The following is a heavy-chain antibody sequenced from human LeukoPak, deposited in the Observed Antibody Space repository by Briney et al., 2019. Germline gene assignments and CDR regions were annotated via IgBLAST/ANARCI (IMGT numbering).Heavy chain of an antibody. J-gene: IGHJ4*02. CDR1: GGTFSSYA. CDR2: IIPIFGTA. D-gene: IGHD5-18*01. V-gene: IGHV1-69*05. Sequence: SVKVSCKASGGTFSSYAISWVRQAPGRGLEWMGRIIPIFGTANYAQKFQGRVTITTDESTSTAYMELSSLRSEDTAVYYCARVDSWDTAMVTLDYWGQGTLVTVSS. CDR3: ARVDSWDTAMVTLDY.